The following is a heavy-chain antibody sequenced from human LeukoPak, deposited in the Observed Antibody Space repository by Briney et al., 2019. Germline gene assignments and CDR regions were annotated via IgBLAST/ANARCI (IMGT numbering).Heavy chain of an antibody. D-gene: IGHD3-10*01. CDR1: GYTFTGYY. V-gene: IGHV1-2*02. CDR3: ARGDYYGSGSYSSHYFDY. J-gene: IGHJ4*02. Sequence: ASVKVSCKASGYTFTGYYMHWVRQGPGQGLEWMGWINPNSGGTNYAQKFQGRVAMTRDTSISTAYMELSRLRSDDTAVYYCARGDYYGSGSYSSHYFDYWGQGTLVTVSS. CDR2: INPNSGGT.